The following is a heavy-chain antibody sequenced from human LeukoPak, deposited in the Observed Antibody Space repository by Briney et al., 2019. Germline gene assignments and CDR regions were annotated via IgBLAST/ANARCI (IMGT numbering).Heavy chain of an antibody. CDR1: GFTFSDSY. CDR2: ISSSGSTI. J-gene: IGHJ4*02. CDR3: ARGKYSFDY. Sequence: PGGSLRLSCAASGFTFSDSYVSWIRQAPGMGLEYISYISSSGSTIYYADSVKGRFTLSRDNAKNSLSLEMNSLRAEDTAVYYCARGKYSFDYWGQGTLVTVPS. V-gene: IGHV3-11*01.